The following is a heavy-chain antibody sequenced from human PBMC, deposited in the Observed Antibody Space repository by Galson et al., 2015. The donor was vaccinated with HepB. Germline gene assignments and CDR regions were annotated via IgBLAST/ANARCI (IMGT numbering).Heavy chain of an antibody. Sequence: SLRLSCAASGLTVSSNYMSWVRQAPGKGLEWVSVTYSGGSTYYADSVKGRFTISRDNSKSTLYLQMNSLRAEDTAVYYCARDSWFGELVVWMDVWGQGTTVTVS. J-gene: IGHJ6*02. V-gene: IGHV3-53*01. CDR2: TYSGGST. CDR1: GLTVSSNY. D-gene: IGHD3-10*01. CDR3: ARDSWFGELVVWMDV.